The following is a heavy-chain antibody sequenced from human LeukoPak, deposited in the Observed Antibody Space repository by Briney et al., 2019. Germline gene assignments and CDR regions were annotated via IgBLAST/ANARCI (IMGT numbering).Heavy chain of an antibody. Sequence: GGSLRLSCAASGFTFSSYGMHWVRQAPGKGLEWVAVISYDGSSKYYADSVKGRFTISRDNSKNTLYLQMNSLRAEDTAVYYCAKEEVFNGMDVWGQGTTVTVSS. CDR1: GFTFSSYG. CDR2: ISYDGSSK. CDR3: AKEEVFNGMDV. D-gene: IGHD2-21*01. V-gene: IGHV3-30*18. J-gene: IGHJ6*02.